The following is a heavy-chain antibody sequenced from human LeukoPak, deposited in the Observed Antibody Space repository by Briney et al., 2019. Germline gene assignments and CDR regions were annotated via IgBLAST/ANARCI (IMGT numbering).Heavy chain of an antibody. CDR1: GFTFSSYA. Sequence: PGGSLRLSCAASGFTFSSYAMSWVRQAPGKGLEWVSAISGSGGSTYYADSVKGRFTIPRDNSKNTLYLQMNSLRAEDTAVYYCANDPWVRFWSGYPNTKMDAFDIWGQGTLVTVSS. V-gene: IGHV3-23*01. J-gene: IGHJ3*02. CDR2: ISGSGGST. CDR3: ANDPWVRFWSGYPNTKMDAFDI. D-gene: IGHD3-3*01.